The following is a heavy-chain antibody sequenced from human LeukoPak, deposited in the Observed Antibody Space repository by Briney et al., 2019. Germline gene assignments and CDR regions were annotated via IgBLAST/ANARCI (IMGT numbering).Heavy chain of an antibody. J-gene: IGHJ4*02. CDR2: IIPIFGTA. Sequence: SVKVSCKASGGTFSSYAISWVRQAPGQGLEWMGGIIPIFGTANYAQKFQGRVTITADESTSTADMELSSLRSEDTAVYYCARERYYDILTGQNSFDYWGQGTLVTVSS. D-gene: IGHD3-9*01. V-gene: IGHV1-69*13. CDR1: GGTFSSYA. CDR3: ARERYYDILTGQNSFDY.